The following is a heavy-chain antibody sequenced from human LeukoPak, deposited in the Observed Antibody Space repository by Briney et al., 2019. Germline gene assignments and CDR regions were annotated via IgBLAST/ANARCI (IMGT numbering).Heavy chain of an antibody. CDR3: ARGGFSRIQLWPLDY. CDR2: ISAYNRNT. V-gene: IGHV1-18*01. Sequence: GGSPKDSCKASGYTFTSYGITWGRPTPGQELEWVGWISAYNRNTDHAQNLQGRVTLTTDASTSSDYMELMSLRSDDTAVFYCARGGFSRIQLWPLDYWGQGTLVTVSS. J-gene: IGHJ4*02. D-gene: IGHD5-18*01. CDR1: GYTFTSYG.